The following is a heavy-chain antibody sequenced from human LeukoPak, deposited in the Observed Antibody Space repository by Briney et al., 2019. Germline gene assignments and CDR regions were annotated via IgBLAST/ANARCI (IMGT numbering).Heavy chain of an antibody. D-gene: IGHD4-11*01. CDR3: ASRDSNYRNQPYYYYYYMDV. CDR1: GGTFSSYA. CDR2: IIPIFGTA. J-gene: IGHJ6*03. Sequence: GSSVKVSCKASGGTFSSYAISWVRQAPGQGLEWMGGIIPIFGTANYAQKFQGRVTITTDESTSTAYMELSSLRSEDTAVYYCASRDSNYRNQPYYYYYYMDVWGKGTTVTVSS. V-gene: IGHV1-69*05.